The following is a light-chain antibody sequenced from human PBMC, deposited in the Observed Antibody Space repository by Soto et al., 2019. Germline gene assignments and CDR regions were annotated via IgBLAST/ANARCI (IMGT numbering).Light chain of an antibody. CDR2: GAS. CDR1: QSIDSD. V-gene: IGKV3-15*01. CDR3: QQYSHWRT. J-gene: IGKJ1*01. Sequence: EIMMTQSPANVSVFPGERATLSCRASQSIDSDLAWYHQKPGHVPRLLIYGASTRATGFPARFSGSGSWTEFTITIISLHSDDFEVYYCQQYSHWRTFGPGNKVAIK.